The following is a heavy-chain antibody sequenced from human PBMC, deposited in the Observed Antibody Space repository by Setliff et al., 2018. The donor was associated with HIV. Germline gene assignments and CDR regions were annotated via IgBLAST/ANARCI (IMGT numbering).Heavy chain of an antibody. V-gene: IGHV4-59*01. CDR2: ICTTGST. D-gene: IGHD3-10*01. J-gene: IGHJ4*02. CDR1: GDFISSYY. CDR3: ARGNYYASGLDY. Sequence: PSETLSLTCTVSGDFISSYYWSWIRQPPGKGLEWIGYICTTGSTNYNPSLKSRVTISVDTSKNQFSLKLSSVTAADTATYYCARGNYYASGLDYWGQGTLVTVSS.